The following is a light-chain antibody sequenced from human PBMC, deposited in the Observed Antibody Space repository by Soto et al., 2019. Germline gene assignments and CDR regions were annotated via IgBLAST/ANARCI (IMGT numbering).Light chain of an antibody. V-gene: IGLV4-69*01. CDR1: SGHSDYA. CDR2: VTSDGSH. Sequence: QLVLTQSPSASASPGASVKLTCTLSSGHSDYAIAWHQQQPEKGPRYLMKVTSDGSHTKGDGIPDRFSGSSSGADRYLTISSLLSDDEADYYCQAWGTGGVFGVGTKLTVL. CDR3: QAWGTGGV. J-gene: IGLJ3*02.